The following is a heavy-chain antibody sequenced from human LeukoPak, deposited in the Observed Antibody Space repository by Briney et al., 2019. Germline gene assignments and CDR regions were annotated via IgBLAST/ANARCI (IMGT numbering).Heavy chain of an antibody. CDR1: GGSSSGYY. V-gene: IGHV4-34*01. Sequence: ETLSLTCAVYGGSSSGYYWTWIRQTPGKGLEWIGEMNPSGSTNYNPSLKSRVTISVDTSKNQFSLKLSSVTAADTAVYYCARGRQDVTMIVVVMTAVSYYLDVWGKGTTVTVS. CDR3: ARGRQDVTMIVVVMTAVSYYLDV. D-gene: IGHD3-22*01. CDR2: MNPSGST. J-gene: IGHJ6*03.